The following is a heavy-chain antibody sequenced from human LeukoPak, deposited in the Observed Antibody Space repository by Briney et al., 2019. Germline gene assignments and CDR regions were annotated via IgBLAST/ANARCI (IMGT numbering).Heavy chain of an antibody. Sequence: TSETLSLTCTVSSGSISSYYWSWIRQPPGKGLEWIGYIYYSGSTNYNPSLKSRVTISVDTSKNQFSLKLSSVAAADTAVYYCARLGGYNDIDYWGQGTLVTVSS. V-gene: IGHV4-59*08. D-gene: IGHD5-18*01. CDR1: SGSISSYY. J-gene: IGHJ4*02. CDR3: ARLGGYNDIDY. CDR2: IYYSGST.